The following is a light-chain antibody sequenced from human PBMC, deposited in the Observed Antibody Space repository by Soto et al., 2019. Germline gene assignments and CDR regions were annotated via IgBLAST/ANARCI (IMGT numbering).Light chain of an antibody. CDR1: SSNIGSNS. CDR2: SNN. J-gene: IGLJ3*02. CDR3: SSWDDSLRGWV. V-gene: IGLV1-44*01. Sequence: QSVLTQPPSASGTPGQRVTISCSGSSSNIGSNSVNWYQQLPGTAPKFLSNSNNQRPSGVPDRFSGSKSGTSASLAISGLQSEDEADYYCSSWDDSLRGWVFGGGTKVTVL.